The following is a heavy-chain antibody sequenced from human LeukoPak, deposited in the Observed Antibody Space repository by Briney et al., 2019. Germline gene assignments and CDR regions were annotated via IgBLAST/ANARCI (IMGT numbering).Heavy chain of an antibody. CDR1: GGSISGTDLY. D-gene: IGHD2-2*02. CDR3: ARSVVVPAAIGYYYYGMDV. CDR2: TYTSGST. J-gene: IGHJ6*02. Sequence: PSETLSLTCTVSGGSISGTDLYWGWIRQLPGKGLEWIGRTYTSGSTNYNPSLKSRVTMSVDTSKNQFSLKLSSVTAADTAVYYCARSVVVPAAIGYYYYGMDVWGQGTMVTVSS. V-gene: IGHV4-61*05.